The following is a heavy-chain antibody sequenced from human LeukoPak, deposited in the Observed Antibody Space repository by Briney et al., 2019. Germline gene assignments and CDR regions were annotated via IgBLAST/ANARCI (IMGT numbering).Heavy chain of an antibody. J-gene: IGHJ6*02. CDR3: ARVMTTTYFPYYYYGMDV. V-gene: IGHV3-30-3*01. CDR1: GFTFSSYA. D-gene: IGHD4-17*01. CDR2: ISYDGSNK. Sequence: AGSLSLSCAASGFTFSSYAMHWVRQAPGKGLEGVAVISYDGSNKYYKDSVKGRFTISRDNSKNTLYLQMNSLRAEDTAVYYCARVMTTTYFPYYYYGMDVWGQGTTVTVSS.